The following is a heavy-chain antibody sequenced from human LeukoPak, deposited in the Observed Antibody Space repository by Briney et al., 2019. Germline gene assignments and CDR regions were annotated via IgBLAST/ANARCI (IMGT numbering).Heavy chain of an antibody. CDR2: IYYSGST. CDR1: GGSISSSSYY. J-gene: IGHJ4*02. CDR3: AGDEHDYGDY. D-gene: IGHD1/OR15-1a*01. V-gene: IGHV4-39*01. Sequence: SETLSLTCTVSGGSISSSSYYWGWIRQPPGKGLEWIGSIYYSGSTYYNPSLKSRVTISVDTSKNQFSLKLSSVTAADTAVYYCAGDEHDYGDYWGQGTLVTVSS.